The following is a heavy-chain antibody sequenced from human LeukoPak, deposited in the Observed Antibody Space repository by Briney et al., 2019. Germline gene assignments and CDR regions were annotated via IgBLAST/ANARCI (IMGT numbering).Heavy chain of an antibody. CDR2: IWYDGSNK. V-gene: IGHV3-33*08. D-gene: IGHD4-17*01. Sequence: GGSLRLSCSASGFTFSSYTIHWVRQAPGKGLEWVAVIWYDGSNKFYADSVKGRFTISRDNSNNTLYLQMNSLRAEDTAVYYCARDTENAFDIWGQGTLVTVSS. CDR3: ARDTENAFDI. J-gene: IGHJ3*02. CDR1: GFTFSSYT.